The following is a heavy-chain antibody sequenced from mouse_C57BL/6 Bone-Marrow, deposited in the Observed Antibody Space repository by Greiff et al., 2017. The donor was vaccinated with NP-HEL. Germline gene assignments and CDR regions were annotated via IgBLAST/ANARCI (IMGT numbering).Heavy chain of an antibody. V-gene: IGHV1-72*01. D-gene: IGHD2-4*01. CDR1: GYTFTSYW. Sequence: QVQLQQPGAELVKPGASVKLSCKASGYTFTSYWMHWVKQRPGRGLEWIGRIDPNSGGTKYNEKFKSKATLTVDKPSSTAYMQLSSLTSEDSVVYYCARWTTWDYDVFYYCDYWGQGTTLTVSS. CDR3: ARWTTWDYDVFYYCDY. J-gene: IGHJ2*01. CDR2: IDPNSGGT.